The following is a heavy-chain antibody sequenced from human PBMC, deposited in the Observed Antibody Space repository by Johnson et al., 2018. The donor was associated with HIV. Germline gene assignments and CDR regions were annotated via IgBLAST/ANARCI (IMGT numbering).Heavy chain of an antibody. Sequence: QVQLVESGGGVVQPGRSLRLSCAASGFTFSSYGMHWVRQAPGTGLEWGAVISYDGSNIYYADSVKGRFTLSRDNSKNTVYLQMNSLRAEDTALYYSAKDMRGSYAGGGGFDIWGQGTMVTVSS. J-gene: IGHJ3*02. CDR3: AKDMRGSYAGGGGFDI. CDR1: GFTFSSYG. V-gene: IGHV3-30*18. CDR2: ISYDGSNI. D-gene: IGHD1-26*01.